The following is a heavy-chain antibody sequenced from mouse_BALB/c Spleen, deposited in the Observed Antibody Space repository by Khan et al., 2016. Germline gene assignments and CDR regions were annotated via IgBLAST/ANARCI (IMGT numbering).Heavy chain of an antibody. CDR1: GYTFTNYG. CDR3: ARYRYYYGSGRYCDV. Sequence: QIQLVQSGPELKKPGKTVKISCKASGYTFTNYGMNWVKQAPGKGLKWMGWINTYSGESTYADDFKGRFAFSLETSANTAYLQINNLKHEDTATXFCARYRYYYGSGRYCDVRGAGTTVTVSS. CDR2: INTYSGES. D-gene: IGHD1-1*01. V-gene: IGHV9-3-1*01. J-gene: IGHJ1*01.